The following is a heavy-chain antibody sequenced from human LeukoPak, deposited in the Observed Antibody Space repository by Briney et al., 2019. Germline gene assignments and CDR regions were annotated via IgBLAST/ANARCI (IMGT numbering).Heavy chain of an antibody. D-gene: IGHD3-3*01. CDR1: GGSISSSSYY. CDR2: IYYSGST. V-gene: IGHV4-39*01. CDR3: ARHPGALGVAPNWFDP. J-gene: IGHJ5*02. Sequence: SETLSLTCTVSGGSISSSSYYWGWLRQPPGKGREWIGSIYYSGSTYYNPSLKSRVTISVDTSKNQFSLKLSSVTAADTAVYYCARHPGALGVAPNWFDPWGQGTLVTVSS.